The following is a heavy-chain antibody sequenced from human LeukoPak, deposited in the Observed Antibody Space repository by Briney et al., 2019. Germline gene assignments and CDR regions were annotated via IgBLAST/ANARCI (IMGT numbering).Heavy chain of an antibody. CDR1: GFTFSSYW. V-gene: IGHV3-7*01. D-gene: IGHD2-15*01. CDR3: ASLRDYCSGGSCYYFDY. CDR2: IKQDGSEK. J-gene: IGHJ4*02. Sequence: GGSLRLSCAASGFTFSSYWMSWVRQAPGKGLEWVANIKQDGSEKYYVDSVKGRFTISRDNAKNSLYLQMDSLRAEDTAVYYCASLRDYCSGGSCYYFDYWGQGTLVTVSS.